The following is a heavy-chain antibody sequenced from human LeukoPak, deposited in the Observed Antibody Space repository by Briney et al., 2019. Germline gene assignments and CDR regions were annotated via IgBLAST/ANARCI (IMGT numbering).Heavy chain of an antibody. D-gene: IGHD6-6*01. Sequence: ASVKVSCKASGGTFSSYAISWVRQAPGQGLGWMGGIIPIFGTANYAQKFQGRVTITADKSTSTAYMELSSLRSEDTAVYYCASLWEYSSSSGAFDIWGQGTMVTVSS. CDR3: ASLWEYSSSSGAFDI. CDR1: GGTFSSYA. CDR2: IIPIFGTA. J-gene: IGHJ3*02. V-gene: IGHV1-69*06.